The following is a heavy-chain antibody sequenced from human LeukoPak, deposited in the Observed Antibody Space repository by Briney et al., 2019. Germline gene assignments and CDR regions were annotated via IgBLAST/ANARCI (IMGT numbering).Heavy chain of an antibody. CDR2: INPNSGGT. CDR1: GYTFTGYY. D-gene: IGHD6-6*01. V-gene: IGHV1-2*02. Sequence: ASVKVSCKASGYTFTGYYMHWVRQAPGQGLEWVGWINPNSGGTNYAQKFQGRVTMTRDTSISTAYMELSRLRSDDTAVYYWARGRRQLVLYYYYYMDVWGKGTTVTVYS. CDR3: ARGRRQLVLYYYYYMDV. J-gene: IGHJ6*03.